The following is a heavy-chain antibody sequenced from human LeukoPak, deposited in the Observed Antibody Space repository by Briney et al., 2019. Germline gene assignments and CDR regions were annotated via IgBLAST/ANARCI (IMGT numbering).Heavy chain of an antibody. CDR3: VRVNDYGDRNLYYFGY. D-gene: IGHD4-17*01. CDR1: GFIFSNYG. CDR2: ISSDGDNT. J-gene: IGHJ4*02. V-gene: IGHV3-64D*06. Sequence: GGPLRLSCSASGFIFSNYGVYWVRQAPGKGLEFVSAISSDGDNTFYADSVKGRFTISRDNSKNTLYLQTSSLRGEDTAVYYCVRVNDYGDRNLYYFGYWGQGTLVTVSS.